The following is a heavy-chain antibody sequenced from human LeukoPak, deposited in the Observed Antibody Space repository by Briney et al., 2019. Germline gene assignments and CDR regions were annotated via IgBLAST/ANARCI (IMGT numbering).Heavy chain of an antibody. D-gene: IGHD1-26*01. J-gene: IGHJ3*02. V-gene: IGHV4-59*03. CDR2: IFYSGIS. Sequence: SETLSLTCTVSGDSISRYYWSWIRQSPGKGLEWIGYIFYSGISNYNPSLKSRVTVSVDTSKNQVSLKLRSVTAADTAVYYCATPRVSYQTDHDAFDIWGQGTMVTVSS. CDR3: ATPRVSYQTDHDAFDI. CDR1: GDSISRYY.